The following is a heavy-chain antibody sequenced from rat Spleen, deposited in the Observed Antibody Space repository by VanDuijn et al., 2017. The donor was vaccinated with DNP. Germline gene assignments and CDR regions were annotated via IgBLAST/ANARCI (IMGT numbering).Heavy chain of an antibody. Sequence: EVQLVESGGDLVQPGRSLKLSCAASGFTFRDYNMAWVRQAPKKGLEWVAAINYGGNGTYYRDSVKGRFTLSRDNAKSTLDLQMDSLRSEDTATYFCATFEGRYAWGQGTSVTVSS. D-gene: IGHD1-11*01. V-gene: IGHV5S10*01. CDR2: INYGGNGT. CDR1: GFTFRDYN. CDR3: ATFEGRYA. J-gene: IGHJ4*01.